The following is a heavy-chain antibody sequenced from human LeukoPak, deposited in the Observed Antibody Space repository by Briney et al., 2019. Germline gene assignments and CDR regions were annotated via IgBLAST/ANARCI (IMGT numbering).Heavy chain of an antibody. V-gene: IGHV4-4*02. CDR3: ARGRWVVVVAATLSFFDY. J-gene: IGHJ4*02. Sequence: KPSQTLSLTRAVSGGSISSSNWWSWVRQPPGKGLEWIGEIYHSGSTNYNPSLKSRVTISVDKSKNQFSLKLSSVTAADTAVYYCARGRWVVVVAATLSFFDYWGQGALVTVSS. D-gene: IGHD2-15*01. CDR2: IYHSGST. CDR1: GGSISSSNW.